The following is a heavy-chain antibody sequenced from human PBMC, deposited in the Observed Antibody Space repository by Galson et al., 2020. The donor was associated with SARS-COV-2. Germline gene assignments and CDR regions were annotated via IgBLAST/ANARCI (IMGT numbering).Heavy chain of an antibody. Sequence: GGSLRLSCPASGFAFTTYAIHWVRQAPGKGLEWVAIISYDGSNKFYADSGKGRFTISRDNSKSTLFLHMNSLRAEDTAVYYCAKDIRYHGSGSYYRDGFDYWGQGTLVTVSS. CDR2: ISYDGSNK. D-gene: IGHD3-10*01. J-gene: IGHJ4*02. CDR1: GFAFTTYA. CDR3: AKDIRYHGSGSYYRDGFDY. V-gene: IGHV3-30*18.